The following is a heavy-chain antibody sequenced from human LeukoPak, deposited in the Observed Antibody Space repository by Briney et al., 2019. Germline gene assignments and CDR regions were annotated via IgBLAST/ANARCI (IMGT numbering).Heavy chain of an antibody. D-gene: IGHD2-2*01. CDR3: ARSAVPASNWFAP. Sequence: GGSLRLSCAASGFTLSSYRMYSVRQTPGKGLVWVSRLHTNGITTHYADCVKGRFTISRDNAKNTLYLQMNSLRVEDTAVYYCARSAVPASNWFAPWVQGTLVSVSS. V-gene: IGHV3-74*01. CDR2: LHTNGITT. J-gene: IGHJ5*02. CDR1: GFTLSSYR.